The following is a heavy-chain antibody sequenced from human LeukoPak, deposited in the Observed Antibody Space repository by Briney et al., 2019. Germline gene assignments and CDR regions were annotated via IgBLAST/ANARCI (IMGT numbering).Heavy chain of an antibody. J-gene: IGHJ4*02. D-gene: IGHD3-16*01. CDR3: ARSARSTFGGLMGY. V-gene: IGHV1-8*01. CDR2: MNPNSGNT. Sequence: GASVKVSCKASGYTFTSYDINWVRQATGQGLEWMGWMNPNSGNTGYAQKFQGRITMTRNTSITTAYMELSSLRSEDTAVYYCARSARSTFGGLMGYWGQGTLVTVSS. CDR1: GYTFTSYD.